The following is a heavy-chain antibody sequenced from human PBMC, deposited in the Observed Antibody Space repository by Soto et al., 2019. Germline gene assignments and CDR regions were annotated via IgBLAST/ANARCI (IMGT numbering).Heavy chain of an antibody. CDR1: GYSFTSYW. Sequence: PGESLKISCKGSGYSFTSYWIGWVRQMPGKGLEWMGIIYPGDSDTRYSPSFQGQVTISADKSISTAYLQWSSLKASDTAMYYCARQGGRYDFWSGYSPNGYYGMDVWGQGTAVTVSS. D-gene: IGHD3-3*01. V-gene: IGHV5-51*01. CDR2: IYPGDSDT. CDR3: ARQGGRYDFWSGYSPNGYYGMDV. J-gene: IGHJ6*02.